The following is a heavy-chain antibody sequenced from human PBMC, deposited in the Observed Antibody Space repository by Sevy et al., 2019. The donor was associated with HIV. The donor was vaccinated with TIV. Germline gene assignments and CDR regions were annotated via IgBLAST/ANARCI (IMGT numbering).Heavy chain of an antibody. CDR3: AKVGKNFWSGDDAFDI. CDR1: GFTFSSYA. CDR2: ISGSGGST. Sequence: GGSLRLSCAASGFTFSSYAMSWVRQAPGKGLEWDSAISGSGGSTYYADSVKGRFTISRDNSKNTLYLQMNSLRAEDTAVYYCAKVGKNFWSGDDAFDIWGQGTMVTVSS. J-gene: IGHJ3*02. D-gene: IGHD3-3*01. V-gene: IGHV3-23*01.